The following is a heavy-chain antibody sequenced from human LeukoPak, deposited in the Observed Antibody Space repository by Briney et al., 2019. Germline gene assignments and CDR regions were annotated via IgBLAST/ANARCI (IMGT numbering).Heavy chain of an antibody. CDR3: ARDLILSDWQPFDS. V-gene: IGHV3-30*04. CDR2: ISQDGNNK. CDR1: GFTFSRYI. J-gene: IGHJ4*02. D-gene: IGHD2-21*02. Sequence: GSLRLSCVASGFTFSRYIMYWVRQAPGKGLEWVAAISQDGNNKYYSDSVKGRFTVSRDNSENTLYLQTDSLRTEDTAIFYCARDLILSDWQPFDSWGQGTLVTVSS.